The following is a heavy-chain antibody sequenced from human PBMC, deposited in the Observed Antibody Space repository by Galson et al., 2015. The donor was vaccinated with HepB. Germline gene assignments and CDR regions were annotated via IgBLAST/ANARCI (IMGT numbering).Heavy chain of an antibody. V-gene: IGHV3-33*08. D-gene: IGHD5-12*01. Sequence: SLRLSCAASGFTFSNCGMHWVRQAPGKGLEWVAIIWYDGTNKFYARSVKGRFTISRDNSGNTLFLHMNSLRPEDTALYYCVKGGGYSAIRGRGGFDSWGQGTMVTVSS. CDR1: GFTFSNCG. CDR2: IWYDGTNK. J-gene: IGHJ3*01. CDR3: VKGGGYSAIRGRGGFDS.